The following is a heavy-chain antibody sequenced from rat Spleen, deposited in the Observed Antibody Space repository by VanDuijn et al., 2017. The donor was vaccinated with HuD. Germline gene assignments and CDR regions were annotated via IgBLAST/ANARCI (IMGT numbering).Heavy chain of an antibody. CDR2: ISPSGGST. CDR1: GFSFSNYD. Sequence: KFSCSGSGFSFSNYDMAWVRQAPTKGLEWVASISPSGGSTYYRDSVKGRFTVSRDNAKSTLYLQMDSLRSEDTATYYCARLDYWGQGVMVTVSS. V-gene: IGHV5S23*01. CDR3: ARLDY. J-gene: IGHJ2*01.